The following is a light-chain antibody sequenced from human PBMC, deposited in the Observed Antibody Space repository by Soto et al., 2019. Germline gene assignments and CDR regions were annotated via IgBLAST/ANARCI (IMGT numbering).Light chain of an antibody. J-gene: IGKJ5*01. V-gene: IGKV3D-20*02. CDR3: SKYCTFLLIP. CDR2: GAP. CDR1: QSVSSSY. Sequence: ATVSLSQRERATLSCRASQSVSSSYLAWYQPKPGQAPRLLIYGAPSSATGTPDSFSGSGAATDFTLTISSFVHEDDGVHYCSKYCTFLLIPFGQ.